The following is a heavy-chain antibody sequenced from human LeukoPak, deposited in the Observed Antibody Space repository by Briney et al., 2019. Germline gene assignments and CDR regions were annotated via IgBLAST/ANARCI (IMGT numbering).Heavy chain of an antibody. Sequence: PSETLSLTCTVSGGSISGRNYYLGWIRHPPGKGLEWIGSIHYSGITYYKPSLRSRVTISVDTSKNQFSLKLSSVTAADTAVYYCARPPGFSTSFWDWGQGTLVTVSS. CDR2: IHYSGIT. J-gene: IGHJ4*02. V-gene: IGHV4-39*01. CDR1: GGSISGRNYY. D-gene: IGHD2-2*01. CDR3: ARPPGFSTSFWD.